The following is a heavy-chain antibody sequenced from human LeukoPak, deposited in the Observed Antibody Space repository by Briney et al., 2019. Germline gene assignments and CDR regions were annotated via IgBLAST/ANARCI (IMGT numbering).Heavy chain of an antibody. Sequence: TSETLSLTCTVSGGPITSSAYYWVWVRQSPGRGLEWLGSIYNNGHTYYNPSFESRVTIAIETSKNQFSLKMTSVTAADTAAYYCTSRGFRLPLDAFDVWGQGTRVAVSS. CDR3: TSRGFRLPLDAFDV. CDR1: GGPITSSAYY. CDR2: IYNNGHT. V-gene: IGHV4-39*01. D-gene: IGHD5-24*01. J-gene: IGHJ3*01.